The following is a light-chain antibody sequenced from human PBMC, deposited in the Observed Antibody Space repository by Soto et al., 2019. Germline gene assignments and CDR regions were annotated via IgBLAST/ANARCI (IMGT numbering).Light chain of an antibody. CDR3: QQYNNGPVT. CDR1: QSVSSN. V-gene: IGKV3-15*01. CDR2: GAS. J-gene: IGKJ1*01. Sequence: EVVFTQSPGTLSLSPGDRATLSCGASQSVSSNLAWYQQKPGQAPRLLIYGASTRATGIPARFSGSGSGTEFTLTISSLQSEDFAVYYCQQYNNGPVTFGQGTKVDIK.